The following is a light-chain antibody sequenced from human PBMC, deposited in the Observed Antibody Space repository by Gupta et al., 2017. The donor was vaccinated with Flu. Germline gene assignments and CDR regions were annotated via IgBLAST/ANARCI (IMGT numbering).Light chain of an antibody. CDR3: QKRSNWPPYT. CDR2: DAS. Sequence: EIELTHSPATLSLSPGERATLSCRASQSVNTYLAWYQKKPGQAPRLLIYDASNRATGIPARFSGSGFGTDLTLTISSREPEDFAVYYCQKRSNWPPYTFGQGTMMEIK. V-gene: IGKV3-11*01. CDR1: QSVNTY. J-gene: IGKJ2*01.